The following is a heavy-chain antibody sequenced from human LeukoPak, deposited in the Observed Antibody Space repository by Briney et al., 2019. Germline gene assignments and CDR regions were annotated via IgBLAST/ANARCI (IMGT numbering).Heavy chain of an antibody. D-gene: IGHD1-26*01. CDR2: IIPIFGTA. V-gene: IGHV1-69*13. J-gene: IGHJ4*02. Sequence: VASVKVSCKASGGTFSSYAISWVRQAPGQGLEWMGGIIPIFGTANYAQKFQGRVTITADESTSTAYMELSSLRSEDTAVYYCARGFSGSYYVVDYWGQGTLVTVSS. CDR1: GGTFSSYA. CDR3: ARGFSGSYYVVDY.